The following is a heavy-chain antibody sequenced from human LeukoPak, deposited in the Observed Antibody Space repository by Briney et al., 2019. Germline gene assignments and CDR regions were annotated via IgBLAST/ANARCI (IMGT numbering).Heavy chain of an antibody. CDR3: AKMYYDYVWAYYYMDV. D-gene: IGHD3-16*01. J-gene: IGHJ6*03. CDR1: GFTFSSYA. V-gene: IGHV3-23*01. Sequence: QTGGSLRLSCAASGFTFSSYAMSWVRQAPGKGLEWVSAISGSGGSTYYADSVKGRFTISRDNSKNTLYLQMNSLRAEDTAVYYCAKMYYDYVWAYYYMDVWGKGTTVTVSS. CDR2: ISGSGGST.